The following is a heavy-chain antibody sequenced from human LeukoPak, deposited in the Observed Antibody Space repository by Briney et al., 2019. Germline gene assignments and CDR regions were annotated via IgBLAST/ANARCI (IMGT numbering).Heavy chain of an antibody. V-gene: IGHV4-34*01. CDR1: GGSFSGYY. CDR2: INHSGST. J-gene: IGHJ6*03. CDR3: ARLGAIATNGYYYYYMDV. D-gene: IGHD1-26*01. Sequence: PSETLSLTCAVYGGSFSGYYWSWIRQPPGKGLEWIGEINHSGSTNYNPSLKSRVTISVDTSKNQFSLKLSSVTAADTAVYHCARLGAIATNGYYYYYMDVWGKGTTVTVSS.